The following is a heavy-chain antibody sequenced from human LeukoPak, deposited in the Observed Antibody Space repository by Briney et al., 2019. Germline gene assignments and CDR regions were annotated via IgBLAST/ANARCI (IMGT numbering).Heavy chain of an antibody. D-gene: IGHD5-12*01. Sequence: GGSLRLSCVASGFTFSGYSMSWVRQAPGKGLEWVSSIGSSGVGTYYADSVKGRFTVSRDNSQNTQYLQMNSLRAEDTAVYYCVKDRPTWPIDYWGQGTLVTVSS. CDR2: IGSSGVGT. CDR1: GFTFSGYS. CDR3: VKDRPTWPIDY. V-gene: IGHV3-23*01. J-gene: IGHJ4*02.